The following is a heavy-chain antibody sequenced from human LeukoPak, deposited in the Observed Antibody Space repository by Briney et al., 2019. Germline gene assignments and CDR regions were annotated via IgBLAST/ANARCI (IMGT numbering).Heavy chain of an antibody. V-gene: IGHV4-34*01. J-gene: IGHJ4*02. D-gene: IGHD2-15*01. CDR2: INHSGST. CDR1: GGSFSGYY. Sequence: SETLSLTCAVYGGSFSGYYWSWIRQPPGKGLEWIGEINHSGSTNYNPSLKSRVTISVDTSKNQFSLKLNSVTAADTAVYYCARGSPGGGCSGGSCYPPWLDYWGQGTLVTVSS. CDR3: ARGSPGGGCSGGSCYPPWLDY.